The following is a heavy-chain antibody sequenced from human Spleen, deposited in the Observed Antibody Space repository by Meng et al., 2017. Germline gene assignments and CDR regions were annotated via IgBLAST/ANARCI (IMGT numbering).Heavy chain of an antibody. Sequence: QITLKESGPTLVKPTQTLTLTCTFSGFSLSTIGLGVGWIRQPPGKALEWLALIYWDDDKYYNPSLKTRLTITKETSKNQVVLTMTNMDPADTATYYCARRGCSRICASGPTNWFDPWGQGTLVTVSS. CDR2: IYWDDDK. V-gene: IGHV2-5*02. CDR1: GFSLSTIGLG. D-gene: IGHD2/OR15-2a*01. J-gene: IGHJ5*02. CDR3: ARRGCSRICASGPTNWFDP.